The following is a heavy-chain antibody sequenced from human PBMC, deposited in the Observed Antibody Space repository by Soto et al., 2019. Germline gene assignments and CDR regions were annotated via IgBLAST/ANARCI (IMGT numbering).Heavy chain of an antibody. CDR3: ARAAAGTPRHAFDI. J-gene: IGHJ3*02. V-gene: IGHV4-34*01. D-gene: IGHD6-13*01. CDR2: INHSGST. CDR1: GGSFSGYY. Sequence: SETLSLTCAVYGGSFSGYYWSWIRQPPGKGLEWIGEINHSGSTNYNPSLKSRVTISVDTSKNQFSLKLSSVTAADTAVYYCARAAAGTPRHAFDIWGQGTMVTVS.